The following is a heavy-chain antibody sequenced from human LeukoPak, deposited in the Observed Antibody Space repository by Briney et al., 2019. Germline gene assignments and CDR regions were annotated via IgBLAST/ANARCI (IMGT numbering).Heavy chain of an antibody. CDR2: ISSSSSAI. CDR3: ASSVSLPPGAFDY. Sequence: PGGSLRLSCAASGFTFSSYTMNWVRQAPGKGLEWVSYISSSSSAIYYADSVKGRFTISRDNAKNPLYLQMNSLRAEDTAVYYCASSVSLPPGAFDYWGQGTLVTVSS. CDR1: GFTFSSYT. D-gene: IGHD4-17*01. J-gene: IGHJ4*02. V-gene: IGHV3-48*01.